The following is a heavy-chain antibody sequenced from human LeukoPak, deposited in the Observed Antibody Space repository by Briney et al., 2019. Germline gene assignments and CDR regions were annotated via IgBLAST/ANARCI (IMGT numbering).Heavy chain of an antibody. CDR2: FDPEDGET. CDR3: ATKYSGSYGGIYAFDI. J-gene: IGHJ3*02. V-gene: IGHV1-24*01. D-gene: IGHD1-26*01. Sequence: GASVKVSFKVSGYTLTELSMHWVRQAPGKGLEWMGGFDPEDGETIYAQKFQGRVTMTEDTSTDTAYMELSSLRSEDTAVYYCATKYSGSYGGIYAFDIWGQGTMVTVSS. CDR1: GYTLTELS.